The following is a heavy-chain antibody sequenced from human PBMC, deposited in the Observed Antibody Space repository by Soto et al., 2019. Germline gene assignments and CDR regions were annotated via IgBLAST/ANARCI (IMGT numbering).Heavy chain of an antibody. CDR3: AKDDHCSGGGCYGGFDS. CDR2: ISWNNHVI. Sequence: VELVESGGGLIQPGRSLRLSCAASGFTFDEFSMHWVRQVPGKGPEWVSGISWNNHVIGYAGSVKGRFTISRDNAKNPLVLQMTGLRSEDTALYYCAKDDHCSGGGCYGGFDSWGQGVLVTVSP. V-gene: IGHV3-9*01. CDR1: GFTFDEFS. J-gene: IGHJ4*02. D-gene: IGHD2-15*01.